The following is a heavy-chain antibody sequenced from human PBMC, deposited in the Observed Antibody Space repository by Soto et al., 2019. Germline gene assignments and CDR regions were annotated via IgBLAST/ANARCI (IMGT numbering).Heavy chain of an antibody. D-gene: IGHD2-2*01. V-gene: IGHV3-21*01. Sequence: GGSLRLSCAASGFTFSSYSMNWVRQAPGKGLEWVSSISSSSSYIYYADSVKGRFTISRDNAKNSLYLQMNSLRAEDTAVYYCARDLSGYCSSTSCYVGYYYYYMDVWGKGTTVTVSS. J-gene: IGHJ6*03. CDR3: ARDLSGYCSSTSCYVGYYYYYMDV. CDR2: ISSSSSYI. CDR1: GFTFSSYS.